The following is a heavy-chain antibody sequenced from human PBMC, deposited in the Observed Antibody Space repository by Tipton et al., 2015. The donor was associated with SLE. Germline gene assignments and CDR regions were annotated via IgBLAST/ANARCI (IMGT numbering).Heavy chain of an antibody. V-gene: IGHV4-34*01. J-gene: IGHJ4*02. Sequence: TLSLTCAVYGGSFSGYYWSWIRQPPGKGLERIGEINQSGSTNYNPSLKSRLTISVDTSKNQFSLKLSSVTAADTVVYYCARGLVGGGGFDYWGQGTLVTVSS. CDR3: ARGLVGGGGFDY. CDR2: INQSGST. D-gene: IGHD3-16*01. CDR1: GGSFSGYY.